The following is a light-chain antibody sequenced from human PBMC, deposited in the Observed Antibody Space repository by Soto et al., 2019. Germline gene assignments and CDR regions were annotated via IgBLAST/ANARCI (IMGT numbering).Light chain of an antibody. J-gene: IGLJ1*01. CDR3: QSYDSSLNGFFV. Sequence: VLTQPPSVSGVLGQRVTISCTGSSSNIGAGYDVHWYQQVPGTAPKLLIYGNSNRPSGVPDRFSGSKSGTSGSLAITGLQAEDDADYYCQSYDSSLNGFFVFGTGTKVTVL. V-gene: IGLV1-40*01. CDR2: GNS. CDR1: SSNIGAGYD.